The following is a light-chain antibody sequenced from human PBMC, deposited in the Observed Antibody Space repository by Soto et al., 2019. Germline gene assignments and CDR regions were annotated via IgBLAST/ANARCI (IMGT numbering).Light chain of an antibody. J-gene: IGKJ5*01. CDR3: QQYESLPLT. V-gene: IGKV1-33*01. Sequence: IQMTQSPSSLSASVGDIVTITWYAIQDINKNLIWYQQKPGKAPKLLIYDASDLETGVPSRFSGSGSGTGFTFTISSLQPEDFATYYCQQYESLPLTFGQGTLLEI. CDR1: QDINKN. CDR2: DAS.